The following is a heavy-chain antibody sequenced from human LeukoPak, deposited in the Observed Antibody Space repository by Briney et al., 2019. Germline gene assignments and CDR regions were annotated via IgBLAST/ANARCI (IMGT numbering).Heavy chain of an antibody. CDR1: GFTISTYG. CDR3: VYHSRNY. Sequence: PGGSLRLSCAASGFTISTYGMSWVRQAPGKGLEWVSSISGGTTYYADSVKGRFTISRDNSKNTVSLQMNSLRAEDTDCAKSVYHSRNYWRQGTLVTVSS. CDR2: ISGGTT. V-gene: IGHV3-23*01. J-gene: IGHJ4*02. D-gene: IGHD1-14*01.